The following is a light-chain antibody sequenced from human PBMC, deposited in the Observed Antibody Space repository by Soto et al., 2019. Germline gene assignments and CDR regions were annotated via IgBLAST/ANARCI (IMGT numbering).Light chain of an antibody. CDR1: QSVSNNY. CDR2: GVS. CDR3: QQYGSSPPHT. Sequence: ELVMTQSPGTLSLSPGERATLSCRASQSVSNNYLAWYQQKPGLAPRLLIYGVSNRAAGIPDRFSGSGSGTDLPLAISRVEPEDFAVYYCQQYGSSPPHTFGQGTKLEIK. V-gene: IGKV3-20*01. J-gene: IGKJ2*01.